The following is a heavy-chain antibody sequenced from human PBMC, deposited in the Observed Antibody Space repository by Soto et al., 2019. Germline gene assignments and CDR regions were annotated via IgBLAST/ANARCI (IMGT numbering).Heavy chain of an antibody. J-gene: IGHJ4*01. CDR3: AKGSVVPAAPPSY. V-gene: IGHV3-23*01. Sequence: EVQMLESGGGLVQPGGSLRLSCAASGFTFSSYAMSWVRQAPGKGLEWVSAISGSGGSTYYAESVKGRFTISRDNSKNTLYLQMYSLRAEDTALYYCAKGSVVPAAPPSYWGHGTLVTVSS. D-gene: IGHD2-2*01. CDR1: GFTFSSYA. CDR2: ISGSGGST.